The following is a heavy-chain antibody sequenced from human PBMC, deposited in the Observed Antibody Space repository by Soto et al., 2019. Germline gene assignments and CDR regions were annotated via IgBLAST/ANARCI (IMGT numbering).Heavy chain of an antibody. J-gene: IGHJ4*02. V-gene: IGHV3-30*18. Sequence: GGSLRLSCAASAFTFSTYGMHWVRHVPGKRLEWVAVTSSDGSNKYYGDSVKGRFTISRDNSRNTLYLQMNSLRGEDTAEYYCEKGFGGSYYSGVDYGGQGT. CDR1: AFTFSTYG. CDR2: TSSDGSNK. CDR3: EKGFGGSYYSGVDY. D-gene: IGHD1-26*01.